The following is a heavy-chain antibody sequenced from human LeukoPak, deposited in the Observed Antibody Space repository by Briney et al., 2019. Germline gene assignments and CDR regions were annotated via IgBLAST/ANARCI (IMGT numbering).Heavy chain of an antibody. D-gene: IGHD1-26*01. V-gene: IGHV3-23*01. CDR2: ITGSGGRT. CDR1: GFTVSNNY. CDR3: AKEYTGTFSPFPSYFDN. Sequence: GGSLRLSCAASGFTVSNNYMSWVRQAPGKGLEWVSAITGSGGRTYYADSVKGRFTISRDNSKNTLYLQMNSLRAEDTAIYYCAKEYTGTFSPFPSYFDNWGQGTLVTVSS. J-gene: IGHJ4*02.